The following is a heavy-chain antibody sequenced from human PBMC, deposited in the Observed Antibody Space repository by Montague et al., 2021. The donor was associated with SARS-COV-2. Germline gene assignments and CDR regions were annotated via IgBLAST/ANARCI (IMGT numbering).Heavy chain of an antibody. Sequence: SETLSLTRTVSGGSISSSSYDWGWIRQPPGKGLEWIGNIFYSGSTYYNTSLKSRVTISVDTSKNQFSLRLSPATAADTAVYYCARLPYFYDSTHAFDIWGQGTMVTVSS. D-gene: IGHD3-22*01. CDR3: ARLPYFYDSTHAFDI. CDR2: IFYSGST. CDR1: GGSISSSSYD. V-gene: IGHV4-39*01. J-gene: IGHJ3*02.